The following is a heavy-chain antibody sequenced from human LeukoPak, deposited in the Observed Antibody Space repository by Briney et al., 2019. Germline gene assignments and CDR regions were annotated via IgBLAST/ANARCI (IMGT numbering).Heavy chain of an antibody. Sequence: SETLSLTCTVSGGSISTDYWSWIRQPPGKGLEWIGYIYSSGSTNYNPSLKSRVTISVDTSKNQFSLKLTSVTAADTAVYYYARLAGSSSSDYWGQGTLVTVSS. V-gene: IGHV4-4*09. CDR3: ARLAGSSSSDY. D-gene: IGHD6-6*01. CDR1: GGSISTDY. J-gene: IGHJ4*02. CDR2: IYSSGST.